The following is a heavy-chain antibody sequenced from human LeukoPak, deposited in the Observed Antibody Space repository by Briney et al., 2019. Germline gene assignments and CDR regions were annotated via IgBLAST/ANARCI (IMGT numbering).Heavy chain of an antibody. V-gene: IGHV3-23*01. J-gene: IGHJ5*02. CDR2: ISGSGGST. CDR3: AKKHLAAAGTNWFDP. Sequence: PGGSLRLSCAASGFTFSSYAMSWVRQAPGKGLEWVSAISGSGGSTYYADSVKGRFTISRDNSKNTLYPQMNSLRAEDTAVYYCAKKHLAAAGTNWFDPWGQGTLVSLCS. CDR1: GFTFSSYA. D-gene: IGHD6-13*01.